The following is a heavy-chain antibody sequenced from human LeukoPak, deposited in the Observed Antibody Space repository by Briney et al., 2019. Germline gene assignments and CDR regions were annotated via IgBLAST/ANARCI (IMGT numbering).Heavy chain of an antibody. CDR3: ARQLYDSSDPFDY. J-gene: IGHJ4*02. D-gene: IGHD3-22*01. CDR1: GGSISSSNYY. V-gene: IGHV4-39*01. Sequence: SETLSLTCTVSGGSISSSNYYWGWIRQPPGKGLEWIGSIYYSGSTYYNSSLKSRVTISVDTSKNHFSLKLSSVTAADTAVYYCARQLYDSSDPFDYWGQGTLVTVSS. CDR2: IYYSGST.